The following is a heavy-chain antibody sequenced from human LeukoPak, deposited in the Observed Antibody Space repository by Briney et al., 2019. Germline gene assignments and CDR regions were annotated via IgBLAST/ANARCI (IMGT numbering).Heavy chain of an antibody. CDR1: GGSISSGGYY. CDR2: IYHSGST. CDR3: ARNTRSTSSVPLDYFDY. D-gene: IGHD2-2*01. Sequence: SQTLSLTCTVSGGSISSGGYYWSWIRQPPGKGLEWIGYIYHSGSTYYNPSLKSRVTVSVDRSKNQFSLKLSSVTAADTAVYYCARNTRSTSSVPLDYFDYWGQGTLVTVSS. J-gene: IGHJ4*02. V-gene: IGHV4-30-2*01.